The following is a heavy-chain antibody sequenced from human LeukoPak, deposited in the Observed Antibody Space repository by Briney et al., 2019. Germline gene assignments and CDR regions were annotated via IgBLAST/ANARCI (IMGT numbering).Heavy chain of an antibody. J-gene: IGHJ4*02. CDR1: GYTFTSYA. Sequence: GASVKVSCKASGYTFTSYAMHWVRQAPGQRLEWMGWINAGNGNTKYSQKLQGRVTITRDTSASTAYMELSSLRSEDTAVYYCARDHSGSYYSGFSVDYWGQGTLVTVSS. D-gene: IGHD1-26*01. CDR2: INAGNGNT. V-gene: IGHV1-3*01. CDR3: ARDHSGSYYSGFSVDY.